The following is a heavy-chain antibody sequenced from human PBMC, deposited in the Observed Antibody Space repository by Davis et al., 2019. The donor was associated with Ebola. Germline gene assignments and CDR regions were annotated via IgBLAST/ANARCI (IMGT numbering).Heavy chain of an antibody. CDR1: GGSISSGDYY. CDR3: AVGGSGSYYGDAFDI. V-gene: IGHV4-39*07. Sequence: PSETLSLTCTVSGGSISSGDYYWSWIRQPPGKGLEWIGEINHSGSTNYNPSLKSRVTISVDTSKNQFSLKLSSVTAADTAIYYCAVGGSGSYYGDAFDIWGQGTMVTVSS. CDR2: INHSGST. J-gene: IGHJ3*02. D-gene: IGHD1-26*01.